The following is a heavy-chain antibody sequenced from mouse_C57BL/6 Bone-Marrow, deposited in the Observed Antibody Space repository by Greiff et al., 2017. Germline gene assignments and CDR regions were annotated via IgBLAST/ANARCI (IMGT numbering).Heavy chain of an antibody. CDR3: AREKGTYYSNYPWFAY. CDR2: IYPNNGGN. V-gene: IGHV1-34*01. J-gene: IGHJ3*01. D-gene: IGHD2-5*01. CDR1: GYTFTDYY. Sequence: EVQLQQSGPELVKPGASVKMSCKASGYTFTDYYMHWVKQSHGKSLEWIGYIYPNNGGNGYNQKFKGKDTLTVDKSSSTAYMELRSLTSEDSAVYYCAREKGTYYSNYPWFAYWGQGTLVTVSA.